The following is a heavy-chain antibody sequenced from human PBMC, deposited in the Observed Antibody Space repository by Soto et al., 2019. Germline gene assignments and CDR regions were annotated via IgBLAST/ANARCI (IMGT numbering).Heavy chain of an antibody. Sequence: QVQLVGSGGGVVQPGRSLRLSCAASGFTFSSYGMHWVRQAPGKGLEWVAVIWYDGSNKYYADSVKGRFTIPRDNSKNTLYLQMNSLRAEDTAVYYCAREDCSGGSCYGDGAFDIWGQGTMVTVSS. V-gene: IGHV3-33*01. J-gene: IGHJ3*02. D-gene: IGHD2-15*01. CDR2: IWYDGSNK. CDR3: AREDCSGGSCYGDGAFDI. CDR1: GFTFSSYG.